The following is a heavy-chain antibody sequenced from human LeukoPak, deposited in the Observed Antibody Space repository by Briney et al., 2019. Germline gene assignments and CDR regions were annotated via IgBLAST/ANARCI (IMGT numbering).Heavy chain of an antibody. D-gene: IGHD1-7*01. Sequence: SETLSLTCTVSGGSISSYYWSWIRQPAGKGLEWIGRIYTSGSTNYNPSLKSRVTMSVDTSKNQSSLKLSSVTAADTAVYYCARDVTGTPYYYYYGMDVWGQGTTVTVSS. CDR2: IYTSGST. V-gene: IGHV4-4*07. CDR3: ARDVTGTPYYYYYGMDV. J-gene: IGHJ6*02. CDR1: GGSISSYY.